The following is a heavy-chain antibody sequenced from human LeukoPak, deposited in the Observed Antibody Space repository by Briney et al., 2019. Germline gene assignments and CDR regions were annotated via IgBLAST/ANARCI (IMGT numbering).Heavy chain of an antibody. CDR3: TRGRRGYSYGYNDY. Sequence: PGGSLRLSCTASEFTFGDYAMSWVRQAPGKGLEWVGFIRSKAYGGTTEYAASVKGRFTISRDDSKSIAYLQMNSLKTEDTAVYYCTRGRRGYSYGYNDYWGQGTLVTVSS. J-gene: IGHJ4*02. CDR2: IRSKAYGGTT. D-gene: IGHD5-18*01. V-gene: IGHV3-49*04. CDR1: EFTFGDYA.